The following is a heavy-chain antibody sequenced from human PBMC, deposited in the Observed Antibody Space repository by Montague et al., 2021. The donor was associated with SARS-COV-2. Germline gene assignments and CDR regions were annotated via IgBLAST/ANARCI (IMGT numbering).Heavy chain of an antibody. J-gene: IGHJ4*02. V-gene: IGHV4-4*02. CDR2: IHHTGIT. Sequence: SETLSLTCAVSGASVTSINWWSWVRQPPGRGLEWIAEIHHTGITNFNPSLRSRVSISLDTSKNQFSLTLNSVTAADTATYFCASHPGFQQLYSWGQGTLVSVS. CDR1: GASVTSINW. CDR3: ASHPGFQQLYS. D-gene: IGHD6-13*01.